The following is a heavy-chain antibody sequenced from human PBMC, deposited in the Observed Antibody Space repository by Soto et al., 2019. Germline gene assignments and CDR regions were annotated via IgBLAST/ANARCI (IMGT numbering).Heavy chain of an antibody. J-gene: IGHJ1*01. Sequence: PSESLSLTCAVSGYSISSSNWWGWIRQPPGKGLEWIGYLYYSGSTYYNPSLKSRVTMSVDTSKNQFSLKLSSVTAVDTAVYYCATNIRGDYYDSSGYYSIQHWGQGTLVTVS. CDR3: ATNIRGDYYDSSGYYSIQH. V-gene: IGHV4-28*01. D-gene: IGHD3-22*01. CDR2: LYYSGST. CDR1: GYSISSSNW.